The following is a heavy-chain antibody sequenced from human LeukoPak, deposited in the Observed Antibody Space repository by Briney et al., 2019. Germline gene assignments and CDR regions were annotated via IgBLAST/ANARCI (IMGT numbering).Heavy chain of an antibody. CDR2: IIPIFGTA. Sequence: SVKVSCKASGGTFSSYAISWVRQAPGQGLEWMGGIIPIFGTANCAQKFQGRVTITADESTSTAYMELSSLRSEDTAVYYCARDLGYFANWFDPWGQGTLVTVSS. D-gene: IGHD2-15*01. CDR3: ARDLGYFANWFDP. CDR1: GGTFSSYA. V-gene: IGHV1-69*01. J-gene: IGHJ5*02.